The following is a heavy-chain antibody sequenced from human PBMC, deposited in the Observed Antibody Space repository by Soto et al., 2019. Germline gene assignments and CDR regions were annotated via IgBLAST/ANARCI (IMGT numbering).Heavy chain of an antibody. V-gene: IGHV1-46*01. CDR2: INPSGGST. D-gene: IGHD3-22*01. J-gene: IGHJ3*02. CDR1: GYTFTSYY. Sequence: GASVKVSCKASGYTFTSYYMHWVRQAPGQGLEWMGMINPSGGSTSYAQKFQGRVTMTRDTSTSTVYMELSSLRSEDTAVYYCASASYDSPSEGAFDTGGQGTMVTVSS. CDR3: ASASYDSPSEGAFDT.